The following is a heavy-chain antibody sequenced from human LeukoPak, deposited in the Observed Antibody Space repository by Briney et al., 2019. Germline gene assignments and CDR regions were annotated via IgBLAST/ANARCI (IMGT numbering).Heavy chain of an antibody. D-gene: IGHD3-16*02. J-gene: IGHJ4*02. Sequence: PGGSLRLSCAASGFSFSSYAMSWVRQGPGKGLEWVSAISISGAGTYYADSVKGRFTISRDNSKNTLYLQMNSLRAEDTAVYYCAKGGRFVRLGELSLYDYWGQGTLVTVSS. V-gene: IGHV3-23*01. CDR1: GFSFSSYA. CDR3: AKGGRFVRLGELSLYDY. CDR2: ISISGAGT.